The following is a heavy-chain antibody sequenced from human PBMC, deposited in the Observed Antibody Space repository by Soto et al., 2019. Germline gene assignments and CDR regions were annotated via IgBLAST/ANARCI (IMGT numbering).Heavy chain of an antibody. J-gene: IGHJ6*02. D-gene: IGHD2-15*01. CDR3: ARDQCSGGSCYSGISYYYYGMDV. V-gene: IGHV1-69*13. Sequence: SVKGSCKASGGTFSSYAISWVRQAPGQGLAWMAGIIPIFGTANYAQKFQGRVTITADESTSTAYMELSSLRSEDTAVYYCARDQCSGGSCYSGISYYYYGMDVWGQGTTLTVSS. CDR2: IIPIFGTA. CDR1: GGTFSSYA.